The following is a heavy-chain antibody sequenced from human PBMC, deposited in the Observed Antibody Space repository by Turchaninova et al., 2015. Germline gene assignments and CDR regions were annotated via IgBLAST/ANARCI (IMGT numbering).Heavy chain of an antibody. CDR1: CVTFSVYY. V-gene: IGHV4-34*01. Sequence: QVQLQQWGAGLLRPSAPLPPIRSLTCVTFSVYYGSWIRHAPGKGLEWYGEINHSGSTNYNPSLKSRVTISVDTSKNQFSLKLSSVTAADTAVYYCARGSKYYDFWSGYYNWGQGTLVTVSS. CDR2: INHSGST. J-gene: IGHJ4*02. CDR3: ARGSKYYDFWSGYYN. D-gene: IGHD3-3*01.